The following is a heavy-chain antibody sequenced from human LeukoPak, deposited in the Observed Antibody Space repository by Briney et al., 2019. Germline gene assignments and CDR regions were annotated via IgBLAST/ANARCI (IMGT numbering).Heavy chain of an antibody. CDR3: ARTWFGELLSCYYMDV. J-gene: IGHJ6*03. D-gene: IGHD3-10*01. CDR2: IIPIFGTA. CDR1: GGAFSSYA. Sequence: SVKVSCKASGGAFSSYAISWVRPAPGQGLEWMGGIIPIFGTANYAQKFQGRVTINTDESTSTAYMELSSLRSEDTAVYYCARTWFGELLSCYYMDVWGKGTTVTVSS. V-gene: IGHV1-69*05.